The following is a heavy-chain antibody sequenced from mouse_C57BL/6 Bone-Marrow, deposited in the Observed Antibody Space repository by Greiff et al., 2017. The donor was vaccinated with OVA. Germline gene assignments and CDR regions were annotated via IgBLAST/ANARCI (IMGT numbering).Heavy chain of an antibody. CDR2: IRLKSDNYAT. V-gene: IGHV6-3*01. Sequence: VQLKQSGGGLVQPGGSMKLSCVASGFTFSNYWMNWVRQSPEKGLEWVAQIRLKSDNYATHYAESVKGRFTISRDDSKSSVYLQMNNLRAEDTGIYYCTGAYGSFDYWGQGTTLTVSS. D-gene: IGHD1-1*01. J-gene: IGHJ2*01. CDR3: TGAYGSFDY. CDR1: GFTFSNYW.